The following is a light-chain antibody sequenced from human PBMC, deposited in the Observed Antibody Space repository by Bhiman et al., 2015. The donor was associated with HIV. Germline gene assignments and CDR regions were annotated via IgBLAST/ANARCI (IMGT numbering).Light chain of an antibody. CDR3: CSYAGSGTYYV. V-gene: IGLV2-23*02. J-gene: IGLJ1*01. CDR1: SSDVGDYNL. CDR2: DVN. Sequence: QSALTQPASVSGSLGQSITISCTGTSSDVGDYNLVSWYQQHPGKAPKLIIYDVNKRPSGLSNRFSGSKSGNTASLTISGLQAEDEADYYCCSYAGSGTYYVFGTGTKVTVL.